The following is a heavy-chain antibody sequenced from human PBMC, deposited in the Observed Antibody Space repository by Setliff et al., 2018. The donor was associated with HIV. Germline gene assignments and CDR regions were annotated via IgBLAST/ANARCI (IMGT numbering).Heavy chain of an antibody. CDR1: GGSISTSRYY. J-gene: IGHJ6*03. CDR2: INYRGNT. V-gene: IGHV4-39*01. Sequence: ETLSLTCTVSGGSISTSRYYWGWIRQPPGKGLEWIGSINYRGNTYYNPSLKSRAAISVDTSKNQISLKLSSVTAADTAVYYCASLDGSESPYIYYYYMDVWGEGTAVTVSS. D-gene: IGHD3-10*01. CDR3: ASLDGSESPYIYYYYMDV.